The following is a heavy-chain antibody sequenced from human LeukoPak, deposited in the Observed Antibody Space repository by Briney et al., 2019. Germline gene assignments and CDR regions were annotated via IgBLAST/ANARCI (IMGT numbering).Heavy chain of an antibody. CDR3: ARDGGPYRPLDY. CDR1: GGSITNTNY. CDR2: VNLQGRT. V-gene: IGHV4-4*02. J-gene: IGHJ4*02. Sequence: SGTLSLTCGVSGGSITNTNYWTWVRQPPGKGLEWIGAVNLQGRTNYNPSLMGRVAIAVDTSENHISLQLASVTAADTAVYYCARDGGPYRPLDYSGQGTLVTVSS.